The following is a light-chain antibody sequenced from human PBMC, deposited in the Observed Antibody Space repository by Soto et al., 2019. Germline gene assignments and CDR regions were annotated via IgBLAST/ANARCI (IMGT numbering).Light chain of an antibody. V-gene: IGKV1-9*01. CDR1: QGIATY. Sequence: DIRLTQSPSFLSASVGDRVTITCRASQGIATYLAWYQQKPGKAPKLLIYSSSTLQTGVPSRFSGSGSGTEFTLTISSLQPEDFATYYCQQHNSYPITFGQGTRLEIK. CDR2: SSS. CDR3: QQHNSYPIT. J-gene: IGKJ5*01.